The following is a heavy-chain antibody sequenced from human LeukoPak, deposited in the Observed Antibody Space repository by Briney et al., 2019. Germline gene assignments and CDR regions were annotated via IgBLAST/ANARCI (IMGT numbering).Heavy chain of an antibody. CDR1: SGSISSGSLY. Sequence: SETLSLTCTVSSGSISSGSLYWSWIRQPAGKGLEWIGRIYTSGNTNYNPSLNSRVIISADTSKNQFSLNLSSVTAADTAVYYCAREGPDAAGYFRHWGQGTLVTVSS. CDR3: AREGPDAAGYFRH. CDR2: IYTSGNT. V-gene: IGHV4-61*02. J-gene: IGHJ1*01. D-gene: IGHD2-2*01.